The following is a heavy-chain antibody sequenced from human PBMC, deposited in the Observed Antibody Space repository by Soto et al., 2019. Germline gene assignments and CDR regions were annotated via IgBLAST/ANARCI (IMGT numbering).Heavy chain of an antibody. CDR2: IYYSGTT. J-gene: IGHJ4*02. CDR1: GYSISSSNW. D-gene: IGHD1-26*01. CDR3: ARREIQGPIDY. V-gene: IGHV4-28*01. Sequence: QVQLQESGPGLVKPSDTLSLTCAVSGYSISSSNWWGWIRQPPGKGLKWFGYIYYSGTTYYNPSLKSRVTMSVDTSKNQFSLKLTSVTAVDTAVYYCARREIQGPIDYWGQGTLVTVSS.